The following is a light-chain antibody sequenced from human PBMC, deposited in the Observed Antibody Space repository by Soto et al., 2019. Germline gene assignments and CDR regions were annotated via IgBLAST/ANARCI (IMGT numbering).Light chain of an antibody. V-gene: IGKV3-20*01. CDR3: QQFGGSPLVT. CDR1: QTISSSY. J-gene: IGKJ3*01. Sequence: EMVLTRSPGTLSFSPREIATLSCRASQTISSSYLAWYQQKPGQAPRLLISAASPRATGIPDRFIGSGSGTDFTLTISRLEPEDFEVYFCQQFGGSPLVTFGPGTTVDIK. CDR2: AAS.